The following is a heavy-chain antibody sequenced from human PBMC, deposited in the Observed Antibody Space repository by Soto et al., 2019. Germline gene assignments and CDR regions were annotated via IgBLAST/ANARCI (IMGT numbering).Heavy chain of an antibody. V-gene: IGHV4-31*03. Sequence: SETLSLTCTVSGASIITDGYYWTWIRQHPGKGLEWLGYIHYSGGATYSPSYNPSLQSRIAISVDISKSLFSLQLNSVTPEDTAVYYCARRVAGTIDYWGQGTLVTVSS. J-gene: IGHJ4*02. CDR1: GASIITDGYY. D-gene: IGHD6-19*01. CDR3: ARRVAGTIDY. CDR2: IHYSGGATYSP.